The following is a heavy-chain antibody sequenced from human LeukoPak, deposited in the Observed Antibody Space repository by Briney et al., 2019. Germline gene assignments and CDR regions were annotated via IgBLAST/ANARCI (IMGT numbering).Heavy chain of an antibody. Sequence: SETLSLTCAVYGGSFSGYYWSWIRQPPGKGLEWIGEINHSGSTNYNPSLKSRVTISVDTSKNQFSLKLSSVTAADTAVYYCARTNSSSTSCNFDYWGQGTLVTVSS. CDR3: ARTNSSSTSCNFDY. D-gene: IGHD2-2*01. J-gene: IGHJ4*02. CDR2: INHSGST. V-gene: IGHV4-34*01. CDR1: GGSFSGYY.